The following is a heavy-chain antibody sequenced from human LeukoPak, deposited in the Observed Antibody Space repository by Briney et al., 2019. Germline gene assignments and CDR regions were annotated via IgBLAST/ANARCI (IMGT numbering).Heavy chain of an antibody. Sequence: PGGSLRLSCAASGFTFSSYSMNWVRKAPGKGLEWVSSISSSSSYIYYADSVKGRFTISRDNAKNSLYLQMNSLRAEDTAVYYCAMGSPDEALDYWGQGTLVTVSS. CDR1: GFTFSSYS. D-gene: IGHD1-26*01. CDR3: AMGSPDEALDY. J-gene: IGHJ4*02. V-gene: IGHV3-21*01. CDR2: ISSSSSYI.